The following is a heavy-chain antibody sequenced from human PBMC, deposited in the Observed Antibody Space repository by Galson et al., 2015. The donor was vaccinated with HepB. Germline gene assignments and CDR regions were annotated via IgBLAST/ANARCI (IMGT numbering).Heavy chain of an antibody. V-gene: IGHV1-18*01. CDR1: GYTFKSYG. J-gene: IGHJ4*02. CDR3: ARARYSTSPPDY. D-gene: IGHD6-6*01. CDR2: ISVYNGNT. Sequence: SVKVSCKASGYTFKSYGITWVRQAPGQGLEWMGWISVYNGNTNYAQKVQGRVTMTTDTSTSTVYMELTSLRSDDTAVYYCARARYSTSPPDYWGQGTLVTVSS.